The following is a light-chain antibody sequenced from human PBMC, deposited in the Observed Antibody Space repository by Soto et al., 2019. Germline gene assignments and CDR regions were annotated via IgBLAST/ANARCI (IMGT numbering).Light chain of an antibody. J-gene: IGKJ1*01. CDR2: KAS. V-gene: IGKV1-5*03. CDR3: QQYNSYSWK. CDR1: QSISSW. Sequence: DIQMTQSPSTLSASVLYIVTITFRSSQSISSWLASYQQKPGKAPKLLIYKASSLESGVPSRFSGSGSGTGLTLTISSLQPDDFATYYCQQYNSYSWKFGQGTKVDIK.